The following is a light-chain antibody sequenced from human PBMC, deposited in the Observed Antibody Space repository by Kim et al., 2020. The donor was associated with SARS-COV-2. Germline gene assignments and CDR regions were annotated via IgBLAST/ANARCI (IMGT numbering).Light chain of an antibody. V-gene: IGLV3-19*01. CDR3: NSRDSSGNHWV. CDR2: GKN. Sequence: SSELTQDPAVYAALRQTVRITCRGDSLRSYYASWYQQKPGQAPVLVMYGKNNRPSGIPDRISASSSGNTASLTITGAQAEDEADYYCNSRDSSGNHWVFGGGTQLTVL. J-gene: IGLJ3*02. CDR1: SLRSYY.